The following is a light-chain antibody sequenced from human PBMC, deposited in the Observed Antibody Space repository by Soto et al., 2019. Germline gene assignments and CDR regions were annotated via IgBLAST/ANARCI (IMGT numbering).Light chain of an antibody. CDR2: DAS. CDR3: QQRSNWPPLFT. V-gene: IGKV3-11*01. J-gene: IGKJ3*01. Sequence: EIVLTQSPATLSLSPGERATLSCRASQSVSRFLAWYQQKPGQAPRLLIYDASSRATGIPARFSGSGSGTDFTLTISSLEPEDFAVYYCQQRSNWPPLFTFGPGTILDIK. CDR1: QSVSRF.